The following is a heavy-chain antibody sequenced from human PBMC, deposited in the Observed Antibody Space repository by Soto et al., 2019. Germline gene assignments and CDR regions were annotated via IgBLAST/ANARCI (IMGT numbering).Heavy chain of an antibody. CDR3: AIYNLELFRFEY. D-gene: IGHD3-10*01. CDR1: GYTFTSYA. Sequence: ASVKVSCKASGYTFTSYAMHWVRQAPGQRLEWMGWINAGNGNTKYSQKFQGRVTITRDTSASTAYMELSSLRSEDTAVYFCAIYNLELFRFEYRGQGTLVSVSS. V-gene: IGHV1-3*01. CDR2: INAGNGNT. J-gene: IGHJ4*02.